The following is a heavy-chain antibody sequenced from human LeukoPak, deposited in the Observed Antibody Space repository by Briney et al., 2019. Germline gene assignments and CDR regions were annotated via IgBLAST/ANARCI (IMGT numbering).Heavy chain of an antibody. J-gene: IGHJ3*02. Sequence: SETLSLTCTVSGGSISSYYWSWIRQPPGKGLEWIGYIYYSGSTNYNPSLKSRVTISVDTSKNQFSLRLRFVTAADTAVYYCAKNQLLPYDVFNTWGQGTMVTVSS. CDR1: GGSISSYY. V-gene: IGHV4-59*01. D-gene: IGHD3-10*01. CDR2: IYYSGST. CDR3: AKNQLLPYDVFNT.